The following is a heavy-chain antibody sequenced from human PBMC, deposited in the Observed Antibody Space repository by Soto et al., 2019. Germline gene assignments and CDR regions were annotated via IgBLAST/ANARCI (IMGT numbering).Heavy chain of an antibody. D-gene: IGHD3-3*01. V-gene: IGHV5-10-1*01. J-gene: IGHJ6*02. CDR1: GYSFTSYW. CDR3: VSDFWSGYNYYYYGMDV. CDR2: IDPSDSYT. Sequence: PGESLKISCKGSGYSFTSYWISWVRQMPGKGLEWMGRIDPSDSYTNYSPSFQGHVTISADKSISTAYLQWSSLKASDTAMYYCVSDFWSGYNYYYYGMDVWGQGTTVTVSS.